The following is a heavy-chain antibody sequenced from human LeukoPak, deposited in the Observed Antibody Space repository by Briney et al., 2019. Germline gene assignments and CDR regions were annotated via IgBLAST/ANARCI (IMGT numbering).Heavy chain of an antibody. CDR2: ISSSSSYI. CDR1: GFTFSSYS. J-gene: IGHJ4*02. D-gene: IGHD4-17*01. V-gene: IGHV3-21*01. Sequence: GGSLRLSCAASGFTFSSYSMNWVRQAPGKGLEWVSSISSSSSYIYYADSVKGRFTISRDNAKNSLYLQMNSLRAEDTAVYYCARDSNDDYGDQYYFDYWGQGTLVTVSS. CDR3: ARDSNDDYGDQYYFDY.